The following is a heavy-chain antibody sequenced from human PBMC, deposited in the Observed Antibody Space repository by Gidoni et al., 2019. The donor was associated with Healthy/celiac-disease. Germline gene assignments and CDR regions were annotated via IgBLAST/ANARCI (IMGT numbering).Heavy chain of an antibody. CDR1: GFTFSSYG. V-gene: IGHV3-30*18. CDR2: ISYDGSNK. Sequence: QVQLVESGGGVVQPGRSLRLSCAASGFTFSSYGMHWVRQAPGKGLEWVAFISYDGSNKYYADSVKGRFTISRDNSKNTLYLQMNSLRAEDTAVYYCAKAAAGITDYFDYWGQGTLVTVSS. J-gene: IGHJ4*02. CDR3: AKAAAGITDYFDY. D-gene: IGHD6-13*01.